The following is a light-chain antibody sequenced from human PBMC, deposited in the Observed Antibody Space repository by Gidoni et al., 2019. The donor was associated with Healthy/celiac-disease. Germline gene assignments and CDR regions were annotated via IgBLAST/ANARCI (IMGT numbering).Light chain of an antibody. J-gene: IGLJ2*01. CDR3: SSYTSSSTPVV. V-gene: IGLV2-14*01. Sequence: QSALTQPASVSGSPGQSITISCTGTSSDVGGYNYVSWSPQHPGKAPKLMIYDVSNRPSGVSNRFSGSKSGNTASLTISGLQAEDEADYYCSSYTSSSTPVVFGGGTKLTVL. CDR2: DVS. CDR1: SSDVGGYNY.